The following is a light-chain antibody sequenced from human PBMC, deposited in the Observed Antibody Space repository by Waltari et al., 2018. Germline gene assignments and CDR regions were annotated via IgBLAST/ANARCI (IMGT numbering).Light chain of an antibody. J-gene: IGKJ4*01. Sequence: DIQMTQSPSTLSASVADRVTITCRASQSLNSSLAWYQQKPGKAPKLLIYQASTLQGGVPSRFSGSGSGTEFTLTISSLQPDDFATYYCQQYNTYPLTFGGGTKVESK. CDR2: QAS. CDR1: QSLNSS. V-gene: IGKV1-5*03. CDR3: QQYNTYPLT.